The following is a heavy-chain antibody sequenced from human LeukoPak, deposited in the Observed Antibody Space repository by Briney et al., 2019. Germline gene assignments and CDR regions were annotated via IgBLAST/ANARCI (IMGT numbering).Heavy chain of an antibody. V-gene: IGHV4-38-2*02. CDR2: LHHTGTT. J-gene: IGHJ6*03. CDR1: GYSINSGYY. CDR3: ARGHSNYVYYYYYMDV. Sequence: SETLSLTCTVSGYSINSGYYWTWIRQPPGKGLEWIGSLHHTGTTYYNPSLKGRVTISVGKSKNQFSLKLSSVTAADTAVYYCARGHSNYVYYYYYMDVWGKGTTVTVSS. D-gene: IGHD4-11*01.